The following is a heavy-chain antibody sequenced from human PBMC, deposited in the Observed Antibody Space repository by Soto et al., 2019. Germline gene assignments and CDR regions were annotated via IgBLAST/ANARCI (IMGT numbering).Heavy chain of an antibody. J-gene: IGHJ4*02. CDR1: GGSYSGYD. Sequence: QVQLQQWGAGLLKPSETLSLTCAVYGGSYSGYDWSWIRQPPGKGLEWIGEINHSGSTNYNPSLKSRVTISVDTSKNQFSLKLSSVTAADTAVYYCARHDYGDSFDYWGQGTLVTVSS. V-gene: IGHV4-34*01. CDR3: ARHDYGDSFDY. CDR2: INHSGST. D-gene: IGHD4-17*01.